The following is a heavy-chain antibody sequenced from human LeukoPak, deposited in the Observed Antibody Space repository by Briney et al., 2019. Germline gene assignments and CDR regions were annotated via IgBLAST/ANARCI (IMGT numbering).Heavy chain of an antibody. V-gene: IGHV4-59*08. CDR1: GGSISSYY. CDR3: ARGVLTGYEDY. Sequence: SETLSLTCTVSGGSISSYYWSWIRQPPGKGLEWIGYIYYSGSTNYNPSLKSRVTISVDTPKNQFSLKLSSVTAADTAVYYCARGVLTGYEDYWGQGTLVTVSS. CDR2: IYYSGST. D-gene: IGHD3-9*01. J-gene: IGHJ4*02.